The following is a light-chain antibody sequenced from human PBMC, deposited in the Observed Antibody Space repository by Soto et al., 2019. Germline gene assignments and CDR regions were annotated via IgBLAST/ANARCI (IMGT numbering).Light chain of an antibody. CDR2: ASS. V-gene: IGKV1-27*01. J-gene: IGKJ2*01. CDR3: PKYSTAPHT. CDR1: QGISNY. Sequence: DIQMTQSPSSLSASVGDRVTITCRASQGISNYLAWYQQKPGKVPKLLLYASSTLQSGVPSRFIGIGSVTDFTLTISSLQPKDVATDYCPKYSTAPHTFGQGTKLEIK.